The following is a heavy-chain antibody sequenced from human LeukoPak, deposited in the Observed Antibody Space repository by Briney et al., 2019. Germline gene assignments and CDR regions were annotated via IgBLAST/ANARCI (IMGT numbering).Heavy chain of an antibody. CDR1: GGSFSGYY. Sequence: SETLSLTCAVSGGSFSGYYWSWIRQPPGKGLEWIGEINHSGSTNYNPSLKSRVTISVDTSKNQFSLKLSSVTAADTAVYYCARGFNYDFWSGYLRARNAFDIWGQGTMVTVSS. CDR2: INHSGST. D-gene: IGHD3-3*01. CDR3: ARGFNYDFWSGYLRARNAFDI. V-gene: IGHV4-34*01. J-gene: IGHJ3*02.